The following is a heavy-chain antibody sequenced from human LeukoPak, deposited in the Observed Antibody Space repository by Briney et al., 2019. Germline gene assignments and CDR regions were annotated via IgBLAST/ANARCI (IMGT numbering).Heavy chain of an antibody. Sequence: PGGSPRLSCAAPGFTFSSYGMSWVRQAPGKGLEWVSVISGSGGGTYYADSVKGRFTISRDNSKNTVYLQMNSLRAEDTATYFCAKGWKRTDYWGQGTLVTVSS. CDR2: ISGSGGGT. V-gene: IGHV3-23*01. D-gene: IGHD1-1*01. CDR3: AKGWKRTDY. J-gene: IGHJ4*02. CDR1: GFTFSSYG.